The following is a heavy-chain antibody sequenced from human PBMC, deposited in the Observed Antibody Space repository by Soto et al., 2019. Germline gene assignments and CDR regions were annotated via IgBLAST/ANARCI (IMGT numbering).Heavy chain of an antibody. D-gene: IGHD3-22*01. CDR1: GYTFTGYY. Sequence: GASVKVSCKASGYTFTGYYMHWVRQAPGQGLEWMGWINPNSGGTNYAQKIQGWVTMTRDTSISTAYMELSRLRSDDTAVYFCAVGSDYYDSSGYYVSSPFDAFDIWGQGTMVTVSS. CDR2: INPNSGGT. V-gene: IGHV1-2*04. CDR3: AVGSDYYDSSGYYVSSPFDAFDI. J-gene: IGHJ3*02.